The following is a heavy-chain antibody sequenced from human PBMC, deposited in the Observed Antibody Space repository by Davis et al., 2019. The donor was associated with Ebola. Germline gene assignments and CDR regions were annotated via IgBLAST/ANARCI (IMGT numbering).Heavy chain of an antibody. V-gene: IGHV4-59*11. J-gene: IGHJ4*02. CDR2: ISGSGRT. D-gene: IGHD2-21*01. Sequence: PSETLSLTCTVSDASISGHYWNWFRQPPGKGLEWIGFISGSGRTSYNPPLNSRVTISADTSKKQFSLNLSSVTAADTAVYFCSRFGEGAYWGQGTLVTVSS. CDR3: SRFGEGAY. CDR1: DASISGHY.